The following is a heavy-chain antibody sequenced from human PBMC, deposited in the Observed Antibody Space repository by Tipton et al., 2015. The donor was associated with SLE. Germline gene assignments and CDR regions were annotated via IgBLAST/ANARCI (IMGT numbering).Heavy chain of an antibody. Sequence: TLSLTCIVSGGSISSSSYFWGWIRQPPGKGLEWIGSIYYSGSTYYNPSLKSRVTMSVDTSKNQFSLKLNSVTAADTAVYYCAKNSGSYYFDDWGQGTPVTVSS. D-gene: IGHD3-10*01. CDR1: GGSISSSSYF. CDR2: IYYSGST. V-gene: IGHV4-39*07. J-gene: IGHJ4*02. CDR3: AKNSGSYYFDD.